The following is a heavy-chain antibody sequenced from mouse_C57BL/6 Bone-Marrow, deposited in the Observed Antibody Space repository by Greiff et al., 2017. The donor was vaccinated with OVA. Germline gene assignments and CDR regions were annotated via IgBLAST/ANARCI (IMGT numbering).Heavy chain of an antibody. CDR3: ARDGYDPDY. V-gene: IGHV1-26*01. J-gene: IGHJ2*01. D-gene: IGHD2-2*01. CDR2: INPNNGGT. Sequence: EVQLQQSGPELVKPGASVKISCKASGYTFTDYYMNWVKQSHGKSLEWIGDINPNNGGTSYNQKFKGKATLTVDKSSSTAYMELRSLTSEDSAVYYCARDGYDPDYWGQGTTLTVSS. CDR1: GYTFTDYY.